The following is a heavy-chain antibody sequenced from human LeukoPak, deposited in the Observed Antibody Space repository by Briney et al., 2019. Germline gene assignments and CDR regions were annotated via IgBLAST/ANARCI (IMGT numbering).Heavy chain of an antibody. CDR2: IKSKTDGGTT. Sequence: PGGSLRLSCAASGFTFSSYAMSWVRQAPGKGLEWVGRIKSKTDGGTTDYAAPVKGRFTISRDDSKNTLYLQMNSLKTEDTAVYYCTTYTRLTGSCESTSCYPGFRYYYYGMDVWGQGTTVTVSS. J-gene: IGHJ6*02. CDR1: GFTFSSYA. V-gene: IGHV3-15*01. D-gene: IGHD2-2*01. CDR3: TTYTRLTGSCESTSCYPGFRYYYYGMDV.